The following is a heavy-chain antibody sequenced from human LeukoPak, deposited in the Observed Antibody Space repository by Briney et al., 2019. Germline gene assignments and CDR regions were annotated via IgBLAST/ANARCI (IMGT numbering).Heavy chain of an antibody. CDR1: GLTFSSYG. CDR3: AKDFSVVVVVLLGY. CDR2: VSYDGYNT. J-gene: IGHJ4*02. D-gene: IGHD2-2*01. Sequence: GGSLRLSCAASGLTFSSYGMHWVRQAPGKGLEWVAVVSYDGYNTYYADSVKGRFTIPRDNSKNTLYLQMNSLRAEDTAVYYCAKDFSVVVVVLLGYWGQGTLVTVSS. V-gene: IGHV3-30*18.